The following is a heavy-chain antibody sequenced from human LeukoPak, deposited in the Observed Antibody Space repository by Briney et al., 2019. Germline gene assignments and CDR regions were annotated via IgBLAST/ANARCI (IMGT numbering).Heavy chain of an antibody. CDR1: GGSFSGYY. Sequence: PSETLSLTCAVYGGSFSGYYWSWIRQPPGKGLEWIGEINHSGSTNYNPSLKSRVTISVDTAKNQFSLKLSSVTAADTAVYYCARGGPSSGPYSSGWYSPLFAEPWFDPWGQGNLVTVSS. J-gene: IGHJ5*02. D-gene: IGHD6-19*01. V-gene: IGHV4-34*01. CDR2: INHSGST. CDR3: ARGGPSSGPYSSGWYSPLFAEPWFDP.